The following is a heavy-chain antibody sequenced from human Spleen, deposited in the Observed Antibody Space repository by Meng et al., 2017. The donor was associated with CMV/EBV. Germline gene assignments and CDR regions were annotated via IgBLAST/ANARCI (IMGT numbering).Heavy chain of an antibody. J-gene: IGHJ4*02. CDR3: ARDNNWGPDY. Sequence: ASVKVSCKASGYTFTAHYFHWVRQAPGQGLEWMGWIHPNRGDTNYAQQFQGRVTLNRDTSINTGYMALTRLTADDTAVYYCARDNNWGPDYWGQGTLVTVSS. CDR2: IHPNRGDT. CDR1: GYTFTAHY. D-gene: IGHD7-27*01. V-gene: IGHV1-2*02.